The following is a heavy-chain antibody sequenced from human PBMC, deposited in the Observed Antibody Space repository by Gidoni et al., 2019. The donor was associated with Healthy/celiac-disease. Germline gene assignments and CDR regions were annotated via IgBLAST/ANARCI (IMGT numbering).Heavy chain of an antibody. CDR1: GGSISSSSYY. D-gene: IGHD6-13*01. V-gene: IGHV4-39*07. CDR3: ARDKGIAAAGIIDY. CDR2: IYYSGST. Sequence: QLQLQESGPGLVKPPETLSLTCTVSGGSISSSSYYWGWIRQPPGKGLEWIGSIYYSGSTYYNPSLKSRVTISVDTSKNQFSLKLSSVTAADTAVYYCARDKGIAAAGIIDYWGQGTLVTVSS. J-gene: IGHJ4*02.